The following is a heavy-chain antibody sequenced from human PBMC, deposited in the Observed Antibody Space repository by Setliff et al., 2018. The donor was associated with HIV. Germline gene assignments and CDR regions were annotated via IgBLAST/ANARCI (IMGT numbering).Heavy chain of an antibody. CDR1: GYTFTTYY. D-gene: IGHD7-27*01. CDR3: ARDPLDGDGPFDY. CDR2: INPSVGST. J-gene: IGHJ4*02. V-gene: IGHV1-46*01. Sequence: ASVKVSCKASGYTFTTYYMHWVRQAPGQGLEWMAVINPSVGSTNFAQMFQGRVTMTRDTSTGTVYMELSSLRSEDTAVYYCARDPLDGDGPFDYWGQGTLVTVSS.